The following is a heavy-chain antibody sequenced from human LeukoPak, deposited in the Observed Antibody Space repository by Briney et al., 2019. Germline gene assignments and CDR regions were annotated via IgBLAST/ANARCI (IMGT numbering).Heavy chain of an antibody. Sequence: GGSLRLSCAASGFIFSYYGMHWVRQAPGKGLEWLAVIWPDGTIQYYADPVKGRFTISRDNSKNTLYLQLTGLRADDSAVYYCARHNHDWGWDFWGQGAQGTVSS. CDR2: IWPDGTIQ. V-gene: IGHV3-33*08. J-gene: IGHJ4*02. CDR3: ARHNHDWGWDF. CDR1: GFIFSYYG. D-gene: IGHD2-8*02.